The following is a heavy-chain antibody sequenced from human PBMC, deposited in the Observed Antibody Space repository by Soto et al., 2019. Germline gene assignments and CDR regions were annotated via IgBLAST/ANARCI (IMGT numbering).Heavy chain of an antibody. CDR1: GFTFSSYS. Sequence: EVQLVESGGGLVQPGGSLRLSCAASGFTFSSYSMNWFRQAPGKGLEWVSYISGSGSTVYYADSVEGRFTISRDNAKNSLYLQMSNLRADDPAVYYCARAHDWGQGPLVTVSS. J-gene: IGHJ4*02. CDR3: ARAHD. V-gene: IGHV3-48*01. CDR2: ISGSGSTV.